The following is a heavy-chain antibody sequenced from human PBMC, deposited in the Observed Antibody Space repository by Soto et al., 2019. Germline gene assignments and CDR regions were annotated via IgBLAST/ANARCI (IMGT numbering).Heavy chain of an antibody. V-gene: IGHV4-59*01. J-gene: IGHJ1*01. CDR1: GGSMVSYY. CDR3: ARDGVFFHH. Sequence: QVQLQESGPGLVKPSETLSLTCTASGGSMVSYYWSWIRQPPGKELEWIGYIFYSGSINYNPSLKRRATMSVDTSKYQFFLKLSSVPAADTALYYCARDGVFFHHWGQGTLITVSS. D-gene: IGHD3-10*01. CDR2: IFYSGSI.